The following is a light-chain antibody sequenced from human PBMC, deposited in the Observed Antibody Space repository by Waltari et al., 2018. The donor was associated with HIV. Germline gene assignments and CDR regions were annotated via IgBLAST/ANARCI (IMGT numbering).Light chain of an antibody. J-gene: IGLJ3*02. CDR3: CSYAGSTTWL. Sequence: SALTQPASVSGSPGQPITVSCPGSSIDLGSYNLVSWYQQHPGKAPNLMIYEDDKRPSGVSNRFSGSKSGNTASLTISGLQAEDEADYYCCSYAGSTTWLFGGGTKLTVL. V-gene: IGLV2-23*01. CDR1: SIDLGSYNL. CDR2: EDD.